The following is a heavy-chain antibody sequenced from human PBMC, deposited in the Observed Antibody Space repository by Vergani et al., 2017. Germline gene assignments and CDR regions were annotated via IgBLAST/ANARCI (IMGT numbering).Heavy chain of an antibody. D-gene: IGHD3-10*01. V-gene: IGHV3-30*02. CDR3: AKERITMVRGVIITPCFDY. CDR1: GFTFSSYG. Sequence: QVQLVESGGGVVQPGGSLRLSCAASGFTFSSYGMHWVRPAPGKGLEWVAFIRYDGSNKYYADSVKGRFTISRDNSKNTLYLQMNSLRAEDTAVYYCAKERITMVRGVIITPCFDYWGQGTLVTVSS. J-gene: IGHJ4*02. CDR2: IRYDGSNK.